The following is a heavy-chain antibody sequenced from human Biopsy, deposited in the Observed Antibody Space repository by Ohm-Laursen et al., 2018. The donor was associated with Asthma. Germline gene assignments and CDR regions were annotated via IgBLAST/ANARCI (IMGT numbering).Heavy chain of an antibody. J-gene: IGHJ6*02. Sequence: SLRLSCAAAGFTFSSYGMHWVRQTPGKGLEWVAVVPYDGSIKYYVDSVKGRFTISRDNSKNTLYLQMNSLSAEDSAVYYCARVDGVVEAATRLGGMDVWGQGTTVTVSS. V-gene: IGHV3-30*03. CDR1: GFTFSSYG. D-gene: IGHD2-15*01. CDR3: ARVDGVVEAATRLGGMDV. CDR2: VPYDGSIK.